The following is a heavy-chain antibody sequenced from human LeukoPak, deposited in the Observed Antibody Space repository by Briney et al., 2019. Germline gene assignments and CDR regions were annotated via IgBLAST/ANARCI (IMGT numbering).Heavy chain of an antibody. CDR2: IKSKSDGGTT. J-gene: IGHJ4*02. CDR1: GFIFSNAW. Sequence: GGSLRLSCAASGFIFSNAWMNWVRQAPGKGLEWVGRIKSKSDGGTTDYAAPVKGRFTISRDDSKNTLFLQMNSLNTEDTAVYYCTTKAPYSNDFDFWGQGTLVTVSS. CDR3: TTKAPYSNDFDF. V-gene: IGHV3-15*01. D-gene: IGHD4-4*01.